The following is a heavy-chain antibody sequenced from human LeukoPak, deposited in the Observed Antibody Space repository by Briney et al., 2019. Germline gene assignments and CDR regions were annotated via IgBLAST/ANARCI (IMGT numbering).Heavy chain of an antibody. D-gene: IGHD2-21*02. CDR2: IYYSGST. V-gene: IGHV4-59*01. CDR3: ARVVTAQDWFDP. J-gene: IGHJ5*02. CDR1: GGSFSGYY. Sequence: SETLSLTCAVYGGSFSGYYWSWIRQPPGKGLEWIGYIYYSGSTNYNPSLKSRVTISVDTSKNQFSLKLSSVTAADTAVYYCARVVTAQDWFDPWGQGTLVTVSS.